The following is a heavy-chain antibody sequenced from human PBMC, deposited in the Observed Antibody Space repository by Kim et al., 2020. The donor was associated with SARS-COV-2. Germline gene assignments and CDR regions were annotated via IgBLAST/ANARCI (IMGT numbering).Heavy chain of an antibody. J-gene: IGHJ4*02. CDR1: GDSINSFY. CDR2: IFDSGNT. Sequence: SETLSLTCIVSGDSINSFYWSWIRQPPGQGLEWIGYIFDSGNTNYNPSFKSRVTISLDTSKNQFSLKLSSVTAADTAVYYCAKSYNSGWFDYWGQGTLVT. CDR3: AKSYNSGWFDY. D-gene: IGHD6-19*01. V-gene: IGHV4-59*08.